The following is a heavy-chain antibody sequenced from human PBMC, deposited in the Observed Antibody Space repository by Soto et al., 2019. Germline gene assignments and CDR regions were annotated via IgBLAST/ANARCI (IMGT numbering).Heavy chain of an antibody. Sequence: QVQLQESGPGLVKPSQTLSLTCTVSGGSINSRGYYWSWIRQHPGKGLEFIGYVYYDASTYYNPSLKSRITMSIDTSKNLSSLNLTSVTAADTAVYYCAGGEQWLPQFASWGQGTLVTVSS. CDR1: GGSINSRGYY. CDR3: AGGEQWLPQFAS. CDR2: VYYDAST. D-gene: IGHD6-19*01. J-gene: IGHJ4*02. V-gene: IGHV4-31*03.